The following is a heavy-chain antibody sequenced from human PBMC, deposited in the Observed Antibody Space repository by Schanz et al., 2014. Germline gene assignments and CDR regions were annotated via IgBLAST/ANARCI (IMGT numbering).Heavy chain of an antibody. CDR3: AREGEWGYDPPRH. CDR2: ISSSRIYT. V-gene: IGHV3-11*06. J-gene: IGHJ4*02. CDR1: GFTFSDYY. Sequence: QVQLVESGGTLVKPGGSLRLSCVVSGFTFSDYYMSWIRQAPGKGLEWVSYISSSRIYTNYADSVKGRFTISRNNAKNSLYRQMNSLRAEDTAVYYCAREGEWGYDPPRHWGQGTLVTVSS. D-gene: IGHD5-12*01.